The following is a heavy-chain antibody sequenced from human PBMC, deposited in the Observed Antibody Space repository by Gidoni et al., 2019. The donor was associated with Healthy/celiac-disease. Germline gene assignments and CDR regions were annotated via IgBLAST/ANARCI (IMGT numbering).Heavy chain of an antibody. Sequence: QVQLQQWGAGLLKPSETLSLTCAVYGGSFSGYYWSWFRQPPGKGREWIGEINHSGSTNYNPSLKSRVTISVDTSKNQFSLKLSSVTAADTAVYYCARTDIVVVPAAKRYYYYMDVWGKGTTVTVSS. CDR1: GGSFSGYY. CDR3: ARTDIVVVPAAKRYYYYMDV. V-gene: IGHV4-34*01. CDR2: INHSGST. J-gene: IGHJ6*03. D-gene: IGHD2-2*01.